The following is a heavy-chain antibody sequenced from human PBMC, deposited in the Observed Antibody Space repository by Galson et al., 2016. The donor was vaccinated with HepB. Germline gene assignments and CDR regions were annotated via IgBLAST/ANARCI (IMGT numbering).Heavy chain of an antibody. CDR3: AREGEYSDSRGYPVAALEY. CDR1: GGSFSDDTW. CDR2: IHHSGST. V-gene: IGHV4-4*02. Sequence: SETLSLTCAVSGGSFSDDTWWTWVRQPPGKGLEWIGEIHHSGSTNYNPSLESRVSMSVDTSKNQFFLRLRFVTAADTAVYYCAREGEYSDSRGYPVAALEYWGRGTLVTVSS. J-gene: IGHJ4*02. D-gene: IGHD3-22*01.